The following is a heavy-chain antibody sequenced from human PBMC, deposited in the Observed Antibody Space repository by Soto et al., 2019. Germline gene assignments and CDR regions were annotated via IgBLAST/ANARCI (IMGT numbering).Heavy chain of an antibody. CDR1: SGSISSSNW. V-gene: IGHV4-4*02. CDR2: IYHSGST. J-gene: IGHJ6*03. D-gene: IGHD2-2*01. CDR3: ARGSIVVVPAADYYYYYYMDV. Sequence: SETLSLTCAVSSGSISSSNWWSWVRQPPGKGLEWIGEIYHSGSTNYNPSLKSRVTISVDTSKNQFSLKLSSVTAADTAVYYCARGSIVVVPAADYYYYYYMDVWGKGTTVTVSS.